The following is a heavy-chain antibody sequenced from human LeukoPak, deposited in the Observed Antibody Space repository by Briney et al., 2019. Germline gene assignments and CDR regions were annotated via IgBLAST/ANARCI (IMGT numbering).Heavy chain of an antibody. J-gene: IGHJ4*02. Sequence: GASVKVSCKASGYTFTGYYMHWVRQAPGQGLEWMGWINPNSGGTNYAQKFQGRVTMTRDTSISTAYMELSRLRSDDTAVYYCASGMLGGAKPNPYDYWGQGTLVTVSS. CDR3: ASGMLGGAKPNPYDY. CDR1: GYTFTGYY. CDR2: INPNSGGT. D-gene: IGHD1-26*01. V-gene: IGHV1-2*02.